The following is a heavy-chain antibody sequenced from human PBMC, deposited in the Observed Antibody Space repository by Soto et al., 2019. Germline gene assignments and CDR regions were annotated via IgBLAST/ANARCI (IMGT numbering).Heavy chain of an antibody. V-gene: IGHV1-58*01. CDR2: IIVGSGLA. J-gene: IGHJ6*02. D-gene: IGHD2-2*01. CDR1: GFRFSNSA. Sequence: SVKVSCKTSGFRFSNSAVQWVRQARGQSLEWMGRIIVGSGLANYAQKFQDRVTITADKSTSTAYMELSSLRSEDTAVYYCAISVVPATAMAYYYGMDVWGQGTTVTV. CDR3: AISVVPATAMAYYYGMDV.